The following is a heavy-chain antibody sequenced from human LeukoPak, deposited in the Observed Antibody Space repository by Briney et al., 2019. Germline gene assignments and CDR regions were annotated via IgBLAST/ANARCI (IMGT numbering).Heavy chain of an antibody. Sequence: SETLSLTCSVSGYSISSGYYWGWIRQPPGKGLEWIGEINHSGSTNYNPSLKSRVTISVDTSKNQFSLKLSSVTAADTAVYYCARLAAPGYCSSTSCYAGTDYWGQGTLVTVSS. CDR1: GYSISSGYY. D-gene: IGHD2-2*01. CDR2: INHSGST. CDR3: ARLAAPGYCSSTSCYAGTDY. J-gene: IGHJ4*02. V-gene: IGHV4-38-2*01.